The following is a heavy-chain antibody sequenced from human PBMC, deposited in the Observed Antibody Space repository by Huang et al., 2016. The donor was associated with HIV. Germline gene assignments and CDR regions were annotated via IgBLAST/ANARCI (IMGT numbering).Heavy chain of an antibody. CDR1: GYTFTRYD. Sequence: SVRVSCKASGYTFTRYDINWVRQATGQGLEWMGWMRPNSGNTGYAHNFQGRVTITRDTSISTAYMELSSLRSEDTAVYYCARRYCSGGSCYRDIWGQGTMVTVSS. CDR3: ARRYCSGGSCYRDI. J-gene: IGHJ3*02. D-gene: IGHD2-15*01. CDR2: MRPNSGNT. V-gene: IGHV1-8*03.